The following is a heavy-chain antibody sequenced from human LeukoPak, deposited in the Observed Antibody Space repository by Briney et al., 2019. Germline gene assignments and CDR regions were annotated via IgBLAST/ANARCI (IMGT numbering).Heavy chain of an antibody. CDR1: GGSFSGYY. V-gene: IGHV4-34*01. CDR2: INHSGST. CDR3: ARDPHSSSWDY. Sequence: SSETLSLTCAVYGGSFSGYYWTWIRQPPGKGLEWIGEINHSGSTTYNPALKSRVTISVDTSKNQFSLKLSSVTAADTAVYYCARDPHSSSWDYWGQGTLVTVFS. J-gene: IGHJ4*02. D-gene: IGHD6-13*01.